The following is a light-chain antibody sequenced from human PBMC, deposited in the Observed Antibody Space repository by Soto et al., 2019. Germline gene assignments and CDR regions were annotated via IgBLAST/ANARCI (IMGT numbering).Light chain of an antibody. CDR3: QQHNSYLT. Sequence: DIQMTQSPSPLSASVGDRVTITCRASQSISSWLAWYQQKPGKAPKLLIYDASSLESGVPSRFSGSGSGTEFSLTISSLQPDDFATYYCQQHNSYLTFRGGTKVDIK. V-gene: IGKV1-5*01. CDR2: DAS. CDR1: QSISSW. J-gene: IGKJ4*01.